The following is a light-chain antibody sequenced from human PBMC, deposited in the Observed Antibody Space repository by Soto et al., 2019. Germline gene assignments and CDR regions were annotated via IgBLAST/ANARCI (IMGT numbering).Light chain of an antibody. CDR2: AAS. V-gene: IGKV1-17*01. J-gene: IGKJ1*01. Sequence: DIQMTLSPSSLSASVGDRFTVTCRSSQGIRNALGWYQQKPGKAPKRLIYAASSLQSGVPTRFSGSGSGTEFTFTIRRLQPENFATYFRLQHNSHPLTFGQGTKV. CDR1: QGIRNA. CDR3: LQHNSHPLT.